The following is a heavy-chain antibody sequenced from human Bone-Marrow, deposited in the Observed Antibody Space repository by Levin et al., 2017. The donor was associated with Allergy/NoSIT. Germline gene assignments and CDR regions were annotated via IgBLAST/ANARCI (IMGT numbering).Heavy chain of an antibody. CDR3: ARDLMNYLGSGEYYHGPDY. D-gene: IGHD3-10*01. V-gene: IGHV3-30-3*01. CDR2: ISFDGGSN. CDR1: GFTFSSSA. Sequence: GGSLRLSCAASGFTFSSSAMHWVRQAPGKGLEWMAVISFDGGSNYHAEAVKGRFTISRDNSKNTLYLQMNNLRIEDTAVFYCARDLMNYLGSGEYYHGPDYWGQGTLVTVSS. J-gene: IGHJ4*02.